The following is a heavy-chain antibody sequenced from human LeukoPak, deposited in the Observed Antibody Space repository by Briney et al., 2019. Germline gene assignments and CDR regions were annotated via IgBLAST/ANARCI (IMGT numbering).Heavy chain of an antibody. J-gene: IGHJ4*02. CDR2: ISYNGSNK. V-gene: IGHV3-30-3*01. Sequence: PGRSLRLSCAASGFTFSSYAMHWVRQAPGKGLEWVAVISYNGSNKYYADSVKGRFTISRDNSKNTLYLQMNSLRAEDTAVYYCAREHNWGQGTLVTVSS. CDR1: GFTFSSYA. CDR3: AREHN.